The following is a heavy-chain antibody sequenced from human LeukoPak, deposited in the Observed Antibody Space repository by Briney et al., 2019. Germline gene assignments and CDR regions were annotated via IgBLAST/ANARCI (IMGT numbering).Heavy chain of an antibody. CDR1: VFTFSNYW. D-gene: IGHD5-12*01. CDR2: INQDGSEE. J-gene: IGHJ4*02. V-gene: IGHV3-7*01. CDR3: VRDGGVSGYDLLDY. Sequence: PGGSLRLSCAASVFTFSNYWMTWVRQAPGKGLEWVAHINQDGSEEHYMDSVKARFTISIDNAKNSLPLQMNSLRAEDTAVYYCVRDGGVSGYDLLDYWGRGTLVTVSS.